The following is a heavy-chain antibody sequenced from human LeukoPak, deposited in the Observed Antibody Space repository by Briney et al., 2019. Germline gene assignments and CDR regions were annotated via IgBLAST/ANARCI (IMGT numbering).Heavy chain of an antibody. J-gene: IGHJ6*03. CDR2: IYTRGRT. CDR1: GGSISSGSYY. D-gene: IGHD3-22*01. CDR3: ARHTYYYDSSGPNYYMDV. Sequence: SETLSLTCTVSGGSISSGSYYWSWIRQPAGKGLEWIGHIYTRGRTNYNPSLKSRVTISADTSKNQFSLKLTSVTAADTAVYYCARHTYYYDSSGPNYYMDVWGKGTTVTISS. V-gene: IGHV4-61*09.